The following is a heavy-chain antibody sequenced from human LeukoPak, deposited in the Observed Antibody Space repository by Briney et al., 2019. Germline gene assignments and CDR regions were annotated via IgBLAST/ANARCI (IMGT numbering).Heavy chain of an antibody. Sequence: GGSLRLSCAASGFTFSSYSMNWVRQAPGKGLEWVSYISSSSSTIYYADSVKGRFTISRDNAKNSLYLQMNSLRAEDTAVYYCARDRHDFWSGYSDYWGQGTLVTVSS. CDR1: GFTFSSYS. CDR2: ISSSSSTI. J-gene: IGHJ4*02. D-gene: IGHD3-3*01. V-gene: IGHV3-48*01. CDR3: ARDRHDFWSGYSDY.